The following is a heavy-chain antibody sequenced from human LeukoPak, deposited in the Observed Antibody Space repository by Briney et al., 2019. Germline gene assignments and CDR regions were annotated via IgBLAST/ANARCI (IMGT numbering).Heavy chain of an antibody. CDR1: GGSISSSSYY. V-gene: IGHV4-39*07. Sequence: SETLSLTCTVSGGSISSSSYYWGWIRQPPGKGLEWIGSIYYSGSTYYNPSLKSRVTISVDTSKNQFSLKLSSVTAADTAVYYCAREEWEHIAWFDPWGQGTLVTVSS. CDR3: AREEWEHIAWFDP. D-gene: IGHD1-26*01. J-gene: IGHJ5*02. CDR2: IYYSGST.